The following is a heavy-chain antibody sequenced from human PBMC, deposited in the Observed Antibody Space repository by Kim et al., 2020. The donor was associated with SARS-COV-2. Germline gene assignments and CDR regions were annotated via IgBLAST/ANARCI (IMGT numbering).Heavy chain of an antibody. D-gene: IGHD3-22*01. Sequence: GGSLRLSCVASGFTFENYAMHWVRQGPGKGLEWVSFISGDGGATYYTDSLKGRFTISRDNSKNSLYLQMSSLRTEDTALYYCAKDVRDLSYSESSGYYVYWGQGAQVTVSS. CDR1: GFTFENYA. CDR2: ISGDGGAT. J-gene: IGHJ4*02. V-gene: IGHV3-43*02. CDR3: AKDVRDLSYSESSGYYVY.